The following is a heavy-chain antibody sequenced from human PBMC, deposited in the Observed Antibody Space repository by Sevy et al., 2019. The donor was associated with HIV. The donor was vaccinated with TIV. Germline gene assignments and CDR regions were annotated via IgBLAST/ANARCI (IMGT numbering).Heavy chain of an antibody. V-gene: IGHV3-30-3*01. Sequence: GGYLRLSCAASGFTFSSYAMHWVRQAPGKGLEWVAVISYDGSNKYYADSVKGRLTISRDNSKNTLYLQMNSLRAEDTAVYYCARGQYSSGWLDYWGHGTLVTVSS. CDR3: ARGQYSSGWLDY. J-gene: IGHJ4*01. D-gene: IGHD6-19*01. CDR1: GFTFSSYA. CDR2: ISYDGSNK.